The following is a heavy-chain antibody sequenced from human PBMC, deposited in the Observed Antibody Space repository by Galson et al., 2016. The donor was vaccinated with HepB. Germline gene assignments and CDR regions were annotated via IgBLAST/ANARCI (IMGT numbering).Heavy chain of an antibody. J-gene: IGHJ4*02. D-gene: IGHD3-16*02. CDR3: ARDRRYDYVWGSYPYFDY. CDR1: GFTFSRYG. CDR2: ISYDGSNK. Sequence: SLRLSCAASGFTFSRYGMHWVRQAPGKGLEWVAVISYDGSNKYYSDSVKGRFTTSRGNSKNTLYLQMNSLRTEDTAVYYCARDRRYDYVWGSYPYFDYWGQGTLVTVSS. V-gene: IGHV3-30*03.